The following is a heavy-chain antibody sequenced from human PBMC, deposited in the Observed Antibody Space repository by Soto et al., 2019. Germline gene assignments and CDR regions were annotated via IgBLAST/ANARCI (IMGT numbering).Heavy chain of an antibody. CDR1: GGSISSSNYY. CDR3: AAGSSGFYYIA. D-gene: IGHD1-26*01. CDR2: IYYSGST. J-gene: IGHJ5*02. Sequence: PSETLSLTCTVSGGSISSSNYYWGWIRQPPGKGLEWIGSIYYSGSTYHNPPLKSRVTISKDTSKNQFSLKLSSVTAADTAVYYCAAGSSGFYYIAWRQGIQSTVSS. V-gene: IGHV4-39*01.